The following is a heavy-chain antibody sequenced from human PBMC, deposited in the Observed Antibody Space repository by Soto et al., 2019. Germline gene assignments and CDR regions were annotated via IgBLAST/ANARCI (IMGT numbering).Heavy chain of an antibody. V-gene: IGHV1-69*13. Sequence: EASVKVSCKASGGTFSSYAISWVRQAPGQGLEWMGGIIPIFGTANYAQKFQGRVTITADESTSTAYMELSSLRSEDTAVYYCARDTPPPYYDFWSGFDYWGQGTLVTVSS. J-gene: IGHJ4*02. D-gene: IGHD3-3*01. CDR3: ARDTPPPYYDFWSGFDY. CDR1: GGTFSSYA. CDR2: IIPIFGTA.